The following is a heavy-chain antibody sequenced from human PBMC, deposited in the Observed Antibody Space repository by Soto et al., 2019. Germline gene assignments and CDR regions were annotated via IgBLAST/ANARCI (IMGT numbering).Heavy chain of an antibody. J-gene: IGHJ3*02. V-gene: IGHV1-58*01. CDR2: IVVGSGNT. Sequence: RASVKVSCKAFGFTFTSSAVQWVRQARGQRLEWIGWIVVGSGNTNYAQKFQERVTITRDMSTSTAYMELSSLRSEDTAVYYCAAFGDYDFWSGRAFDIWGQGTMVTVSS. D-gene: IGHD3-3*01. CDR1: GFTFTSSA. CDR3: AAFGDYDFWSGRAFDI.